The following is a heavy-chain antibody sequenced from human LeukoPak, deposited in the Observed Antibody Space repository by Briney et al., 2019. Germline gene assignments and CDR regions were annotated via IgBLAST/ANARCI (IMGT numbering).Heavy chain of an antibody. CDR3: ARLTSSWYQDWYFDL. V-gene: IGHV4-61*02. CDR2: IYTSGSP. D-gene: IGHD6-13*01. J-gene: IGHJ2*01. CDR1: GGSIFSSNSY. Sequence: SETLSLTCTVSGGSIFSSNSYWGWIRQPPGKGLEWIGRIYTSGSPNYNPSLKSRVTMSVDTSKNQFSLKLSSVTAADTAVYYCARLTSSWYQDWYFDLWGRGTLVTVSS.